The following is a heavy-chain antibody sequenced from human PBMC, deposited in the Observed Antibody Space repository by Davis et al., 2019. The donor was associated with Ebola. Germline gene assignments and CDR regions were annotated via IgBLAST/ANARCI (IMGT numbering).Heavy chain of an antibody. J-gene: IGHJ6*02. V-gene: IGHV4-59*01. Sequence: SETLSLTCTVSGGSISSYYWSWIRQPPGKGLEWIGYIYYSGSTNYNPSLKSRVTISVDTSKNQFSLKLSSVTAADTAVYYCARDAVVPAAGSMDVWGQGTTVTVSS. CDR2: IYYSGST. CDR1: GGSISSYY. CDR3: ARDAVVPAAGSMDV. D-gene: IGHD2-2*01.